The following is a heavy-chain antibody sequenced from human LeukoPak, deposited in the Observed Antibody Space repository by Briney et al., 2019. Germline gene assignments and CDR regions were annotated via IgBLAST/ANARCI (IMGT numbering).Heavy chain of an antibody. J-gene: IGHJ4*02. D-gene: IGHD6-13*01. CDR2: ISYDGSNK. Sequence: GGSLRLSCAASGFTFSSYGMHWVRQAPGKGLEWVAVISYDGSNKYYADSVKGRFTISRDNSKNTLYLQMNSLRAEDTAVYYCAKDHGLSAGTPLDYWGQGTLVTVSS. V-gene: IGHV3-30*18. CDR3: AKDHGLSAGTPLDY. CDR1: GFTFSSYG.